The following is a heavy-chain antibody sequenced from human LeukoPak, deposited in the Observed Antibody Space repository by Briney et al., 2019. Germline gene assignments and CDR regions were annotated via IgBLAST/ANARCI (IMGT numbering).Heavy chain of an antibody. J-gene: IGHJ6*02. Sequence: PEALSVTCAVPGGSISRYYWRSVRQPPGERLGWGGYIYYSGGANYNPSIKSRVTISVDTSKNQCSLKLSYVAAADTAVYYCARGEVATIKTGCDYYYYGMDVWGQGTTVTAS. CDR1: GGSISRYY. CDR3: ARGEVATIKTGCDYYYYGMDV. V-gene: IGHV4-59*01. D-gene: IGHD5-12*01. CDR2: IYYSGGA.